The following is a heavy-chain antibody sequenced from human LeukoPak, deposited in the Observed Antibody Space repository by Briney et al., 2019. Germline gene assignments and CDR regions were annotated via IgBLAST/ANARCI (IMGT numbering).Heavy chain of an antibody. CDR3: ARAYDYGGKRHSFDI. J-gene: IGHJ3*02. CDR2: INPHSGGI. Sequence: ASVKVSFKASRYTFTDYYIHWVRQAPGQGLEWMGWINPHSGGIYFAQRFQGRVTMTRDTSISTAYMELSRLRSDDTGVYYCARAYDYGGKRHSFDICARGKMVTVSS. V-gene: IGHV1-2*02. CDR1: RYTFTDYY. D-gene: IGHD4-23*01.